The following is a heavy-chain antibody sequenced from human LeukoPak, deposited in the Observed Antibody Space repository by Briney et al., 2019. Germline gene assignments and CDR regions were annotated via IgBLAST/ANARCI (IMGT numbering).Heavy chain of an antibody. Sequence: GSLRLSCAASGFTFSSYGMHWVRQAPGKGLEWVTFIQYDGSNKYYADSVKGRFTISRDNSKNTLYLQMNSLRAEDTAVYYCAKDRTERPQWLSEFDPWGQGTLVTVSS. V-gene: IGHV3-30*02. CDR3: AKDRTERPQWLSEFDP. CDR1: GFTFSSYG. CDR2: IQYDGSNK. J-gene: IGHJ5*02. D-gene: IGHD6-19*01.